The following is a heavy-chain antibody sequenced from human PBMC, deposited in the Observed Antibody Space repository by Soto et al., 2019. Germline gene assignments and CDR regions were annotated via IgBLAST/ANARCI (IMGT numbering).Heavy chain of an antibody. CDR1: GGSFSGYY. V-gene: IGHV4-34*01. Sequence: SETLSLTCAVYGGSFSGYYWSWIRQPPGKGLEWIGEINHSGSTNYNPSLKSRVTISVDTSKNQFSLKLSSVTAADTAVYYCARGHPHIVLMVYASLFDYWGQGTLVTVSS. CDR2: INHSGST. J-gene: IGHJ4*02. CDR3: ARGHPHIVLMVYASLFDY. D-gene: IGHD2-8*01.